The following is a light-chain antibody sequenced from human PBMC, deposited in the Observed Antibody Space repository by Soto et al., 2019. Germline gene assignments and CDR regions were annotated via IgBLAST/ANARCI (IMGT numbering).Light chain of an antibody. CDR3: CSYAGGHVL. Sequence: QSALTQPASVSGSPGQSITISCTGTSSDVGSYNLVSWYQQHPGKAPQLVIYEGSKRPSGVSNRFSGSKSGNTASLTISGLQAEDEADYYCCSYAGGHVLFGGGTKLTVL. V-gene: IGLV2-23*01. J-gene: IGLJ2*01. CDR2: EGS. CDR1: SSDVGSYNL.